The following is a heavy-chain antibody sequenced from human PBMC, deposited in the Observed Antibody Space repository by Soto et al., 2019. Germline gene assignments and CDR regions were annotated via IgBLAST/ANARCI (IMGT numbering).Heavy chain of an antibody. Sequence: ASVKVSCKASGYTFTSYGISWVRQAPGQGLEWMGWISAYNGNTNYAQKFQGRVTMTTDTSTGTAYMELSSLRSDDTAVYYCATVFGGNYNDYFDKWSQGTLVTVSS. CDR3: ATVFGGNYNDYFDK. J-gene: IGHJ4*02. D-gene: IGHD1-26*01. V-gene: IGHV1-18*01. CDR1: GYTFTSYG. CDR2: ISAYNGNT.